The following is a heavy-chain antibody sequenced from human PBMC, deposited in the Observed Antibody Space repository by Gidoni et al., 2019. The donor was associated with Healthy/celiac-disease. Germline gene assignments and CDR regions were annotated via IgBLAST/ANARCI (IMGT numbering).Heavy chain of an antibody. V-gene: IGHV4-34*01. CDR2: IKHSGST. CDR3: ARGGPPGYFDY. Sequence: QVQLQQWGAGLLKPSETLSLTCVVYGGSFSGYYWSWTRPPPGKGLEWIGEIKHSGSTNYNPSLKSRVTISVDTSKNQFSLKLSSVTAANSAVYYCARGGPPGYFDYWGQGTLVTVSS. CDR1: GGSFSGYY. J-gene: IGHJ4*02.